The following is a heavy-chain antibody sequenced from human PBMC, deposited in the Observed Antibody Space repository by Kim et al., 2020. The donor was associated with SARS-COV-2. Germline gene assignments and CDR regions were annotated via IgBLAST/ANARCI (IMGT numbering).Heavy chain of an antibody. Sequence: GGSLRLSCAASGFTFSSYSMNWVRQAPGKGLEWVSYISSSSSTIYYADSVKGRFTISRDNAKNSLYLQMNSLRDEDTAVYYCARAPRDVVVPVAMRYYFDYWGQGTLVTVSS. CDR2: ISSSSSTI. CDR1: GFTFSSYS. D-gene: IGHD2-2*01. V-gene: IGHV3-48*02. CDR3: ARAPRDVVVPVAMRYYFDY. J-gene: IGHJ4*02.